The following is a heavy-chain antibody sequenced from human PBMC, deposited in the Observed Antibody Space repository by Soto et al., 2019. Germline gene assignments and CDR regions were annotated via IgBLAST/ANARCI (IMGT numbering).Heavy chain of an antibody. Sequence: ASVNVSCKTSGYTYTENGVSWMRQAPGQGLEWMGIINPSGGSTSYAQKFQGRVTMTRDTSTSTVYMELSSLRSEDTAVYYCARDSLDSSSVDYWGQGTLVTVSS. V-gene: IGHV1-46*01. CDR2: INPSGGST. CDR1: GYTYTENG. CDR3: ARDSLDSSSVDY. D-gene: IGHD6-6*01. J-gene: IGHJ4*02.